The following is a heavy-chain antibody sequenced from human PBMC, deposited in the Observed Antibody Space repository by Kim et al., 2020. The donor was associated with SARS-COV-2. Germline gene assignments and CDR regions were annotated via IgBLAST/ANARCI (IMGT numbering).Heavy chain of an antibody. V-gene: IGHV3-23*01. CDR2: ISGSGATT. CDR1: GFTFSNYG. CDR3: ARRGGGLAFDI. D-gene: IGHD3-16*01. J-gene: IGHJ3*02. Sequence: GGSLRLSCAASGFTFSNYGMSWVRQAPGKGLEWLSVISGSGATTYYADSVKGRFTISRDNSKNTVFMQMNSLRAEDTAVYYCARRGGGLAFDIWGQGTMSPSLQ.